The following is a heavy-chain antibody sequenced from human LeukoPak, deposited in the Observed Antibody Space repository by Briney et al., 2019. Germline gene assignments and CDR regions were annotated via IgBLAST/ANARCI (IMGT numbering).Heavy chain of an antibody. CDR2: IYQSGST. CDR1: GGSISIRNYY. J-gene: IGHJ4*02. V-gene: IGHV4-39*07. D-gene: IGHD4-11*01. CDR3: ARSEINDYMRF. Sequence: SETLSLTCTVSGGSISIRNYYWAWVRQPPGKRLEWLGSIYQSGSTYDNLSLKSRLTMSVDTSKNQFSLTMRAVTAADTALYYCARSEINDYMRFWGQGILVTVSS.